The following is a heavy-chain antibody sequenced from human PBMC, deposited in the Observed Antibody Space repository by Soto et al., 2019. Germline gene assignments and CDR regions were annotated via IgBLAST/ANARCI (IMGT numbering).Heavy chain of an antibody. D-gene: IGHD6-6*01. CDR3: AKDIYLYSSSSGVDY. CDR1: GFTFSSYG. V-gene: IGHV3-30*18. J-gene: IGHJ4*02. CDR2: ISYDGSNK. Sequence: GGSLRLSCAASGFTFSSYGMHWVRQAPGKGLEWVAVISYDGSNKYYADSVKGRFTISRDNSKNTLYLQMNSLRAEDTAVYYCAKDIYLYSSSSGVDYWGQGTLVTVSS.